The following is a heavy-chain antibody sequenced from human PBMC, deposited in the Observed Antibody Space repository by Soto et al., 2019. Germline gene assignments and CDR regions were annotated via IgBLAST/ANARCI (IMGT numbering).Heavy chain of an antibody. CDR1: GASIGSSGYF. V-gene: IGHV4-39*01. Sequence: SETLSLTCTVSGASIGSSGYFWAWIRQAPGKGLEWFGTISYSGSKYYNPSLRNRITISADSSKTQFSLTLSSVTAADTAVYFCARHQGEGWFDPWGQGTLVTV. CDR2: ISYSGSK. D-gene: IGHD3-16*01. CDR3: ARHQGEGWFDP. J-gene: IGHJ5*02.